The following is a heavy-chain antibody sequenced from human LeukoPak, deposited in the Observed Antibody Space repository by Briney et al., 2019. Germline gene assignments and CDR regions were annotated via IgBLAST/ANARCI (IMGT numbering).Heavy chain of an antibody. CDR1: GFTFSSYS. CDR2: ISSSSSTI. Sequence: GGSLRLSCAASGFTFSSYSMNWVRQAPGKGLEWVSYISSSSSTIYYADSVKGRFTISRDNSKNTLYLQMNSLRAEDTAVYYCATKAGVTAAGSSFDYWGQGTLVTVSS. J-gene: IGHJ4*02. CDR3: ATKAGVTAAGSSFDY. D-gene: IGHD6-13*01. V-gene: IGHV3-48*01.